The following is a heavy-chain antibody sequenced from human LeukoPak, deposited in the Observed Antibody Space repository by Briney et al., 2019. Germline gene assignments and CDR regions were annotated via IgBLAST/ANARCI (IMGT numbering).Heavy chain of an antibody. CDR1: GFTFSSYS. V-gene: IGHV3-21*01. CDR2: ISSSSSYI. D-gene: IGHD3-9*01. CDR3: ARDLGVYDILTGYHTDY. Sequence: GGSLRLSCAASGFTFSSYSMNWVRQAPGKGLEWVSSISSSSSYIYYADSVKGRFTISRDNAKNSLYLQMNSLRAEDTAVYYCARDLGVYDILTGYHTDYWGQGTLVTVSS. J-gene: IGHJ4*02.